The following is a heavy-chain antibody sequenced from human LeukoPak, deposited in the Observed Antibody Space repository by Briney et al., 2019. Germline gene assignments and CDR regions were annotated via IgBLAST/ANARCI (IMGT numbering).Heavy chain of an antibody. V-gene: IGHV3-7*01. CDR1: GFTFSNYW. Sequence: GGSLRLSCVGSGFTFSNYWMTWVRQAPGKGLEWVANIKQDGSEKYYGDSVKGRFTISRDNAKNSLYLQTNSLRVEDTAVYYCPRSPLYGMDVWGQGTTVTVAS. J-gene: IGHJ6*02. CDR3: PRSPLYGMDV. CDR2: IKQDGSEK.